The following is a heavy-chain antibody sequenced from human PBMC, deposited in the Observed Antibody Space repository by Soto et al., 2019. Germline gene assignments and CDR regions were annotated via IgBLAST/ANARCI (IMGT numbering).Heavy chain of an antibody. CDR2: ISAYNGNT. V-gene: IGHV1-18*01. D-gene: IGHD3-10*01. CDR3: ARVEWFGELKPYYYSYYGMDV. J-gene: IGHJ6*02. Sequence: QVQLVQSGAEVKKPGASVKVSCKASGYTFTSYGISWVRQAPGQGLEWMGWISAYNGNTNYAQKLQGRVTMTTDTSTSTAYMELRSLRSDDTAVYYCARVEWFGELKPYYYSYYGMDVWGQGTTVTVSS. CDR1: GYTFTSYG.